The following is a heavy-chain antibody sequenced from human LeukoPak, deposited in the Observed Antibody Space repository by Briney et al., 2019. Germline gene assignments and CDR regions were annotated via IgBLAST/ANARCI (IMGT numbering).Heavy chain of an antibody. CDR1: GFTFTNYG. CDR2: ISYDGRNT. V-gene: IGHV3-30*18. D-gene: IGHD3-10*01. J-gene: IGHJ6*02. Sequence: GRSLRLSCAASGFTFTNYGMHWVRQAPGKGLEWVAVISYDGRNTYYEDSVRGRFTISRDNSKNTLYLQTNSLRAEDTAVYHCAKSRENYYGYYAMDVWGQGTTLTVSS. CDR3: AKSRENYYGYYAMDV.